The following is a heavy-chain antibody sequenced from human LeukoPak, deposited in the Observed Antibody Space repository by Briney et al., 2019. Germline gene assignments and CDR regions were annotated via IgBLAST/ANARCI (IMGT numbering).Heavy chain of an antibody. V-gene: IGHV3-30*01. D-gene: IGHD2-15*01. J-gene: IGHJ4*02. CDR3: LGYCSGGSCYYFDY. CDR2: ISYDGSNK. CDR1: GFTFSSYA. Sequence: GRSLRLSCAASGFTFSSYAMHWARQAPGKGLEWVTVISYDGSNKYYADSVKGRFTISRDNSKNTLYLQMNSLRAEDTAVYYCLGYCSGGSCYYFDYWGQGTLVTVSS.